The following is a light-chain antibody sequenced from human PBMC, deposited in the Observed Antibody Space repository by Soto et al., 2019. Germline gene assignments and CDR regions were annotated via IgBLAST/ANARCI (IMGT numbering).Light chain of an antibody. V-gene: IGLV1-44*01. CDR2: CNN. CDR3: ASWDDTLNVAV. CDR1: SSNIGSNT. Sequence: QSVLTQPPSASGTPGQRVTISCSGSSSNIGSNTVNWYQQLPGTAPKLLIYCNNERPSGVPDRFSGSKSGTSGSLAISGLQSEDEADYYCASWDDTLNVAVFGGGTQLTVL. J-gene: IGLJ7*01.